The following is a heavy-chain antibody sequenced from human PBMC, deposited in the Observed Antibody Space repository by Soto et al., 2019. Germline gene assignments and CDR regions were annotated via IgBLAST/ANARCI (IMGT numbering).Heavy chain of an antibody. J-gene: IGHJ4*02. CDR1: GFTFSHYW. CDR2: IKEDGSQK. CDR3: ARSGSEVDY. Sequence: EVQLVESGGDLVQPGGSLRLSCAVSGFTFSHYWMTWVRQAPGKGLEWVANIKEDGSQKNYVDSVKGRFTVSRDNAKNSRYLQMNSLTAEDTAVYYCARSGSEVDYWGQGTLVIVSS. V-gene: IGHV3-7*01. D-gene: IGHD3-10*01.